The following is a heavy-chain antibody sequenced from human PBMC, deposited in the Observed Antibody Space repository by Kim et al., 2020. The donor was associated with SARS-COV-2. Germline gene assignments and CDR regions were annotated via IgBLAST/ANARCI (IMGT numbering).Heavy chain of an antibody. D-gene: IGHD4-17*01. CDR3: ARDRSTLTTADPNY. V-gene: IGHV3-74*01. Sequence: GGSLRLSCAASGFTFSNFWMHWVRQVPGKGLVWVSRINGDGSRTDYADSVKGRFTISRDTAKNTLYLQMNSLRAEDTAVYYCARDRSTLTTADPNYWGQG. J-gene: IGHJ4*02. CDR1: GFTFSNFW. CDR2: INGDGSRT.